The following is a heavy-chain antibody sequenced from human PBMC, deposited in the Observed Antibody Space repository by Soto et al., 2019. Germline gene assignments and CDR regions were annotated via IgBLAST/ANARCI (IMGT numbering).Heavy chain of an antibody. CDR1: GGSISSGGDS. J-gene: IGHJ4*02. CDR2: IYHSGST. CDR3: AAGGGLPRYY. Sequence: QMQLQESGSGLVKPSQTLSLTCAVSGGSISSGGDSWSWIRQPPGKGLEWIGYIYHSGSTYYIPSLKSRVTISVDRSKNQFSLKLSSVTAADTAVYYCAAGGGLPRYYWGQGTLVTVSS. D-gene: IGHD5-12*01. V-gene: IGHV4-30-2*01.